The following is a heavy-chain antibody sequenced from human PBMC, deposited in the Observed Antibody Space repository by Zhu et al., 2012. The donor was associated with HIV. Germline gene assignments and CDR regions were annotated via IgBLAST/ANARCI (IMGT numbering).Heavy chain of an antibody. Sequence: QVQLQESGPGLVKPSETPSLICTVSGGSISRSNYYWGWIRQPPGKGLEWIGSIYYSGSTFYNPSLKSRVTISMDTSKNQFSLKLSPVTAADTAVYYCASRYCSSSSCLYDYWGQGTLVTVSS. D-gene: IGHD2-2*01. CDR1: GGSISRSNYY. CDR2: IYYSGST. V-gene: IGHV4-39*01. J-gene: IGHJ4*02. CDR3: ASRYCSSSSCLYDY.